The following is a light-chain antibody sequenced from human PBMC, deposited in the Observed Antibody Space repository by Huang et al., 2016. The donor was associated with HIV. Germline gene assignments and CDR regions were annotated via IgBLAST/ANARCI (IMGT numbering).Light chain of an antibody. CDR2: GAS. V-gene: IGKV3-15*01. Sequence: EMVMTQSPDILSVSPGERVTLSCRASEGVSSNLAWYQQKPGQAPRLLIHGASTRVTGIPARFSGSGSETDFTLTIHSLQSEDLAVYYCQQYNSWPRTFGQGTKLEIK. CDR3: QQYNSWPRT. CDR1: EGVSSN. J-gene: IGKJ2*01.